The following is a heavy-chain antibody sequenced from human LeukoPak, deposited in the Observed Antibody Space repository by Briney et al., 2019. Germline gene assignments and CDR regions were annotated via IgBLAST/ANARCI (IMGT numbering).Heavy chain of an antibody. CDR1: GFTFSTYW. J-gene: IGHJ1*01. CDR3: ARAPSEIGGYYPEYFRH. V-gene: IGHV3-74*01. D-gene: IGHD3-22*01. Sequence: GGSLRLSCAASGFTFSTYWMHWVRQAPGKGLVWVSRINSDGSTNYADSVKGRFTISRDNAKNTVSLQMNSLGPEDTGVYYCARAPSEIGGYYPEYFRHWGQGTLVTVSS. CDR2: INSDGST.